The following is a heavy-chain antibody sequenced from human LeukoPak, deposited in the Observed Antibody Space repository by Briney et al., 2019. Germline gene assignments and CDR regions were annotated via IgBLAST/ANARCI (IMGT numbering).Heavy chain of an antibody. CDR2: IYHTGGT. Sequence: GSLRLSCAASGFTFSIYSMNWVRQAPGKGLEWIGGIYHTGGTNYNPSLKSRVTISVDKSKNQFSLKLTSVTAADTAVYYCARTYCTTTSCYQWLDYWGQGILVTISS. CDR1: GFTFSIYSM. J-gene: IGHJ4*02. CDR3: ARTYCTTTSCYQWLDY. D-gene: IGHD2-2*01. V-gene: IGHV4-4*02.